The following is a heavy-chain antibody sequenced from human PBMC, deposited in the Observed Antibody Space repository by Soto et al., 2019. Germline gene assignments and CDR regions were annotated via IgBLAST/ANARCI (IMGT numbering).Heavy chain of an antibody. CDR2: IYYSGST. CDR3: ARQRVAAYNWFDP. D-gene: IGHD6-19*01. V-gene: IGHV4-31*03. Sequence: SETLSLTCTVSGGSISSGGYYWSWIRQHPGKGLEWIGYIYYSGSTYYNPSLKSRVTISVDTSKNQFSLKLSSVTAADTAVYYCARQRVAAYNWFDPWGQVTLVTVPQ. CDR1: GGSISSGGYY. J-gene: IGHJ5*02.